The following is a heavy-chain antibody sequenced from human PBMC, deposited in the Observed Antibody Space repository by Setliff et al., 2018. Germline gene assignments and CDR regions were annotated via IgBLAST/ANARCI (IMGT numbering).Heavy chain of an antibody. CDR2: IISNSLTI. J-gene: IGHJ4*02. Sequence: PWGSLRLSCAASGFNFNLYNMNWVRQAPGKGLEWVSYIISNSLTIHYADSVRGRFTISRDNARNSLYLQMNNLRAEDTAVYYCARDEVNCSGTKCYSGFDSWGQGTLVTVSS. CDR3: ARDEVNCSGTKCYSGFDS. D-gene: IGHD2-15*01. CDR1: GFNFNLYN. V-gene: IGHV3-48*01.